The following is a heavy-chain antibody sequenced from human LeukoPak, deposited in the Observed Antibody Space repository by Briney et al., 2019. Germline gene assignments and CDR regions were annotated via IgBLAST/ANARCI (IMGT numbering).Heavy chain of an antibody. CDR2: IYYSGSA. J-gene: IGHJ4*02. V-gene: IGHV4-59*01. CDR1: NGSMSSYF. D-gene: IGHD3-22*01. CDR3: ARAAARDYYYDSSGYYDY. Sequence: SETPSLTCTVSNGSMSSYFWSWTRQPPGKGLEWIGYIYYSGSANFNPSLKSRVTISVDTSKNQFSLKLSSVTAADTAVYYCARAAARDYYYDSSGYYDYWGQGTLVTVSS.